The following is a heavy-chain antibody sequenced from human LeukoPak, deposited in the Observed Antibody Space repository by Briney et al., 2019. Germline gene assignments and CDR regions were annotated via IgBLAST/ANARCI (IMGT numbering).Heavy chain of an antibody. V-gene: IGHV1-46*01. J-gene: IGHJ6*02. Sequence: AASVKVSCKASGYTFTSYYMHWVRQAPGQGLEWMGIINPSGGSTSYAQKFQGRVTMTRDTSTSTVYMELSSLRSEDTDVYYCARGSGSNSDYYYGMDVWGQGTTVTVSS. CDR3: ARGSGSNSDYYYGMDV. D-gene: IGHD3-10*01. CDR2: INPSGGST. CDR1: GYTFTSYY.